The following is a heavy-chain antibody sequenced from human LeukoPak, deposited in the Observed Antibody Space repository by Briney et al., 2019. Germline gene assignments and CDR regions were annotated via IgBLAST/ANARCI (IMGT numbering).Heavy chain of an antibody. CDR1: GFTFSSYA. CDR2: ISYDGSNK. V-gene: IGHV3-30-3*01. Sequence: GGSLRLSCAASGFTFSSYAMHWVRQAPGKELEWVAVISYDGSNKYYADSVKGRFTISRDNSKNTLYLQMNSLRAEDTAVYYCARSPYGDYLPYYYWGQGTLVTVSS. J-gene: IGHJ4*02. CDR3: ARSPYGDYLPYYY. D-gene: IGHD4-17*01.